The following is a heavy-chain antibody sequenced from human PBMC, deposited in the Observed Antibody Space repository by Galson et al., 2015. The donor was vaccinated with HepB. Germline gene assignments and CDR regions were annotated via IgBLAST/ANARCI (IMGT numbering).Heavy chain of an antibody. J-gene: IGHJ4*02. CDR3: ARVPDYGDVFDY. D-gene: IGHD4-17*01. Sequence: SLRLSCAASGFDFTSYGMHWVRQTAGKGLEWVANIWYDGTNINYIDSVKGRFTVSGDKSRKTLYLQMNNLRAEDTAVYYCARVPDYGDVFDYWGQGTLVTVSS. CDR1: GFDFTSYG. V-gene: IGHV3-33*01. CDR2: IWYDGTNI.